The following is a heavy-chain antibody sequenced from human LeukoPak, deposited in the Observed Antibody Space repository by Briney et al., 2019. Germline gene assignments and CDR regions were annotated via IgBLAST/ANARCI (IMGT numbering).Heavy chain of an antibody. D-gene: IGHD3-3*01. Sequence: SETLSLTCAVYGGSFSGYYWSWIRQPPGKGLEWIGEINHSGSTNYNPSLKSRVTISVDTSKNQFSLKLSSVTAADTAVYYCAYTYYDFWSGYHTGFDYWGQGTLVTVSS. J-gene: IGHJ4*02. CDR3: AYTYYDFWSGYHTGFDY. V-gene: IGHV4-34*01. CDR2: INHSGST. CDR1: GGSFSGYY.